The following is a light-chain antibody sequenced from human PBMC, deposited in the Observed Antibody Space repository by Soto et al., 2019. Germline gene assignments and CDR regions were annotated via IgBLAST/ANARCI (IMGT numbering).Light chain of an antibody. Sequence: EIVMTPSPATLSVSPGARATLSGRAIQSVSSNLAWYQQKPGQAPRLLLYDASTRATVIPPRFSGSGSGTEFTLTISSLQSEDFAVYYCQQHNDWPPITFGQGTRLEIK. V-gene: IGKV3-15*01. CDR1: QSVSSN. J-gene: IGKJ5*01. CDR3: QQHNDWPPIT. CDR2: DAS.